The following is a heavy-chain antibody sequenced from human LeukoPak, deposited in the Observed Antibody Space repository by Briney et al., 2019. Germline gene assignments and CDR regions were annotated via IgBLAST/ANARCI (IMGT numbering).Heavy chain of an antibody. V-gene: IGHV3-23*01. J-gene: IGHJ4*02. CDR2: ISGSGGST. CDR1: GITLSNYG. Sequence: PGGSLRLSCAVPGITLSNYGMSWVRQAPGKGLEWVAGISGSGGSTNCAGSVKGRFTISRDNRKNTLYLQMNSLRVEDTAVYFCAKRGVVIRVILVGFHKEAYYFDSWGQGALVTVSS. D-gene: IGHD3-22*01. CDR3: AKRGVVIRVILVGFHKEAYYFDS.